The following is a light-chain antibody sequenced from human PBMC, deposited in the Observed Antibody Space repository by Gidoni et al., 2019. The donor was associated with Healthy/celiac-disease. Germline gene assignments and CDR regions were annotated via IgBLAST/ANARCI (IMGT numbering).Light chain of an antibody. Sequence: SALTHPRSVSVSPGQSVTISCTGTSSDVGGYNYVSWYQQRPGKAPKPMIYDVSKLPSGVPVRFSGSKSGNTASQTISGLQAEDEADYYCCSYAGSYNLVFGGGTKLTVL. CDR3: CSYAGSYNLV. V-gene: IGLV2-11*01. J-gene: IGLJ2*01. CDR1: SSDVGGYNY. CDR2: DVS.